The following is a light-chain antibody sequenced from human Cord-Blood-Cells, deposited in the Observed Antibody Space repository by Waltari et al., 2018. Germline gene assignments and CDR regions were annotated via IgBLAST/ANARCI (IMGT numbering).Light chain of an antibody. Sequence: DIQMTQSPSTLSASVGDSVTITFRASQSISSWLAWYQQKPGKAPKLLIYKASSLESGFPSRFSGSGSGTEFTLTISSLQPDDFATYYCQQYNSYLLTFGGGTKVEIK. CDR3: QQYNSYLLT. CDR1: QSISSW. V-gene: IGKV1-5*03. J-gene: IGKJ4*01. CDR2: KAS.